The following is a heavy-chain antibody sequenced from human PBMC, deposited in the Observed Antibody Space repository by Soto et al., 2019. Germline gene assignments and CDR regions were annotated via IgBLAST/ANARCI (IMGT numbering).Heavy chain of an antibody. CDR3: GTRGGGGLVGLMDV. Sequence: QALLVQSGAELKKPGASVLVSCKASGSTFTSYGINWVRQAPGQGLEWMGWISVYNGNTNYAQKLQDRVTMTTDTSTSTGYMEVGGLRSDDTAVYYCGTRGGGGLVGLMDVWGQGTTVTVSS. V-gene: IGHV1-18*01. D-gene: IGHD3-16*01. J-gene: IGHJ6*02. CDR2: ISVYNGNT. CDR1: GSTFTSYG.